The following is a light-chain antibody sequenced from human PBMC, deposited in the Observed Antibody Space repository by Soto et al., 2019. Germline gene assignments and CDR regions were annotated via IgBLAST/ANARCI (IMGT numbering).Light chain of an antibody. CDR2: GAS. Sequence: IVLTQTPRTLSLSPGERATISCRASQSVRSKYLTWYKQKPGQPPRVLSYGASSRATGIPDRFSGSGSGTDFTLTISRLQPEDFAVYYCQQFGSSPWTFGQGTKVDTK. V-gene: IGKV3-20*01. CDR1: QSVRSKY. CDR3: QQFGSSPWT. J-gene: IGKJ1*01.